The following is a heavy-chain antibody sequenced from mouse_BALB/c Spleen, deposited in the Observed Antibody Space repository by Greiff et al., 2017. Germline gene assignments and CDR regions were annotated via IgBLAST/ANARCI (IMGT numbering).Heavy chain of an antibody. J-gene: IGHJ1*01. CDR1: GFTFTDYY. V-gene: IGHV7-3*02. CDR2: IRNKANGYTT. Sequence: EVQLQESGGGLVQPGGSLRLSCATSGFTFTDYYMSWVRQPPGKALEWLGFIRNKANGYTTEYSASVKGRFTISRDNSQSILYLQMNTLRAEDSATYYCARKGFTTVVDWYFDVWGAGTTVTVSS. D-gene: IGHD1-1*01. CDR3: ARKGFTTVVDWYFDV.